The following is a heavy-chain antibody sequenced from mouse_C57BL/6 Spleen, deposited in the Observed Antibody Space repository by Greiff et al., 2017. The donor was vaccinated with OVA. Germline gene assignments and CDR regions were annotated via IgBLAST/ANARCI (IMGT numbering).Heavy chain of an antibody. CDR3: APITTVPFFDY. CDR2: IYPGDGDT. CDR1: GYAFSSSW. Sequence: QVQLKESGPELVKPGASVKISCKASGYAFSSSWMNWVKQRPGKGLEWIGRIYPGDGDTNYNGKFKGKATLTADKSSSTAYMQLSSLTSEDSAVYFCAPITTVPFFDYWGQGTTLTVSS. D-gene: IGHD1-1*01. J-gene: IGHJ2*01. V-gene: IGHV1-82*01.